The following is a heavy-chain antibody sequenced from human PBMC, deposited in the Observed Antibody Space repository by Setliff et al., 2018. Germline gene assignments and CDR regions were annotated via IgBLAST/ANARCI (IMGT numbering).Heavy chain of an antibody. D-gene: IGHD3-9*01. CDR3: ASTDYDILTGYYPYGVDV. J-gene: IGHJ6*02. V-gene: IGHV4-4*07. CDR2: IYYSGST. CDR1: GGSISSYY. Sequence: PSETLSLTCTVSGGSISSYYWSWIRQPAGKGLEWIGSIYYSGSTYYNPSLKSRVTISVDTSKYQFSLKLSSVTAADTAVYYCASTDYDILTGYYPYGVDVWGQGTTVTVSS.